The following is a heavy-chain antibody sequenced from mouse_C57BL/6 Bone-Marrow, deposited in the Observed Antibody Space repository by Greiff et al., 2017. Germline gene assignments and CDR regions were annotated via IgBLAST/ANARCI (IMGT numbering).Heavy chain of an antibody. V-gene: IGHV14-4*01. CDR1: GFNIKDDY. D-gene: IGHD2-3*01. Sequence: VQLQQSGAELVRPGASVKLSCTASGFNIKDDYMHWVKQRPEQGLEWIGWIDPENGDTEYASKFQGKATITADTSSNTAYLQLSSLTSEDTAGYYCTTRWSWFAYWGQGTLVTVSA. CDR3: TTRWSWFAY. J-gene: IGHJ3*01. CDR2: IDPENGDT.